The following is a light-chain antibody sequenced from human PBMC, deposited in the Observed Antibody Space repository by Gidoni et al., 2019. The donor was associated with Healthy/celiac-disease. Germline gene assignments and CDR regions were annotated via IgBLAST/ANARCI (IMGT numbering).Light chain of an antibody. CDR2: WAS. J-gene: IGKJ2*01. V-gene: IGKV4-1*01. CDR3: QQYYSTPPYT. Sequence: DIVMTQSPDSLAVSLGARATINCKSSQSVLYSPNNKNYLAWYQQKPGQPPKLLIYWASTRESGVPDRCSGSGSGTDFTLTISSLQAEDVAVYYCQQYYSTPPYTFGQGTKLEIK. CDR1: QSVLYSPNNKNY.